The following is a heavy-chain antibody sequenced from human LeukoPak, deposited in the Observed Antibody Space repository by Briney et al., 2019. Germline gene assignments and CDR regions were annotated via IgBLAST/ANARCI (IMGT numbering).Heavy chain of an antibody. J-gene: IGHJ4*02. CDR1: GGSISSGGYY. Sequence: MPSETLSLTCTVSGGSISSGGYYWSWIRQHPGKGLEWIGYIYYSGSTYYNPSLKSRVTISVDTSKNKFSLKLSSVTAADTAVYYCARDQWDYGHFDYWGQGTLVTVSS. CDR2: IYYSGST. CDR3: ARDQWDYGHFDY. D-gene: IGHD1-26*01. V-gene: IGHV4-31*03.